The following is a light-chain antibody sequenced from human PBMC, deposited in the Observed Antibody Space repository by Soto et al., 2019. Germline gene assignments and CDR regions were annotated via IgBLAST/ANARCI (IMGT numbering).Light chain of an antibody. CDR2: GAS. J-gene: IGKJ2*01. Sequence: EIVLTQSPGTLSLSPGERATLSCRASQSVSSSYLAWYQQKPGQAPRLLIYGASSRATGIPDRFSGSGSWTEFTLTISRLEPEDFAVYYCQQYGSSPYTFGQGTKLEIK. CDR3: QQYGSSPYT. CDR1: QSVSSSY. V-gene: IGKV3-20*01.